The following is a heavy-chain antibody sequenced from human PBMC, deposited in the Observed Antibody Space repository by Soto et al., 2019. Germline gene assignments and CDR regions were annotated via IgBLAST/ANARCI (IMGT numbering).Heavy chain of an antibody. D-gene: IGHD3-16*01. CDR3: ASNYAYAEGYYWYGIDV. CDR1: GFTFSRYL. Sequence: GGSLILSCAASGFTFSRYLMHWVRQAPGKGLVWVSRISSYGSDTHYADSVKGRFTISGDNAKNTLYLQMNSLRADDTAVYYCASNYAYAEGYYWYGIDVWGQGTTVTVSS. J-gene: IGHJ6*02. V-gene: IGHV3-74*01. CDR2: ISSYGSDT.